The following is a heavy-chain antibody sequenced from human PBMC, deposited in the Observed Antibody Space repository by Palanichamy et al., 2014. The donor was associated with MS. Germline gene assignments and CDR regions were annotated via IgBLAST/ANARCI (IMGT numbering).Heavy chain of an antibody. D-gene: IGHD1-26*01. CDR2: IYYSGST. V-gene: IGHV4-39*01. J-gene: IGHJ4*02. CDR1: VGSISNNNNY. CDR3: ARRSATYGIDY. Sequence: QVQLQESGPRLVKPSETLSLTCTVSVGSISNNNNYWVWIRQPPGKGLEWIGSIYYSGSTYYSPSLKSRATIAVDTSKNQFFLNLRSVTAADTSVYFCARRSATYGIDYWGQGILVTVSS.